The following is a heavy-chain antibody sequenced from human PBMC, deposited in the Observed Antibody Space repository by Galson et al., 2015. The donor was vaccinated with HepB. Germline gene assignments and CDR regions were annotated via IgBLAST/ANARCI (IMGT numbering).Heavy chain of an antibody. V-gene: IGHV3-23*01. J-gene: IGHJ4*02. CDR3: AKEPPGYFDY. CDR1: GFTFSRYD. CDR2: ISGSAGST. Sequence: SLRLSCAASGFTFSRYDMNWVRQAPGKGLEWVAVISGSAGSTNYADSVKGRFSISRDNSKNTLYLRMNGLRAEDTAVYYCAKEPPGYFDYWGQGALVTVSS.